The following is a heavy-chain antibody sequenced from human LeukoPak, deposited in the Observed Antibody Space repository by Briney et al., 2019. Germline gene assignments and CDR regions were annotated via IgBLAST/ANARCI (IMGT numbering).Heavy chain of an antibody. CDR1: GFTFSSYW. D-gene: IGHD2/OR15-2a*01. J-gene: IGHJ6*02. Sequence: PGGSLRLSCAASGFTFSSYWMHWVRQAPGKGLVWVSRINTDGSSTSYADSVKGRFTISRDNAKNTLYLQMNSLRAEDTAVYYCARTSTFYGMDVWGQGTTVTVSS. V-gene: IGHV3-74*01. CDR2: INTDGSST. CDR3: ARTSTFYGMDV.